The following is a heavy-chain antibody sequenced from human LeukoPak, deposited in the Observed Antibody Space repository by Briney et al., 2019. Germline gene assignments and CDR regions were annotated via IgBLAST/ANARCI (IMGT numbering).Heavy chain of an antibody. V-gene: IGHV4-61*01. CDR1: GGSVSSGSYY. CDR3: ARDRIAAAIFDY. CDR2: IYYSGST. Sequence: PSETLSLTCTVSGGSVSSGSYYWSWIRQPPGKGLEWIGYIYYSGSTNYNPSLKSRVTISVDTSKNQFSLKLSSVTAADTAVYYCARDRIAAAIFDYRGQGTLVTVSS. D-gene: IGHD6-13*01. J-gene: IGHJ4*02.